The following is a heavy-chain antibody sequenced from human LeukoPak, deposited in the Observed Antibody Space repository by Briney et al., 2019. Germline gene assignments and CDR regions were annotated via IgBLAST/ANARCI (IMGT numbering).Heavy chain of an antibody. J-gene: IGHJ4*02. CDR1: GFTFNNYE. D-gene: IGHD1-14*01. V-gene: IGHV3-48*03. CDR2: ISSRGGTI. CDR3: VRDRTTNTYDS. Sequence: GGSLRLSCAASGFTFNNYEMNWVRQAPGKGLEWISYISSRGGTIHYADSVQGRFTISRDNTKNSLYLQMNSLRAEDTAVYYCVRDRTTNTYDSWGQGTLVTVSS.